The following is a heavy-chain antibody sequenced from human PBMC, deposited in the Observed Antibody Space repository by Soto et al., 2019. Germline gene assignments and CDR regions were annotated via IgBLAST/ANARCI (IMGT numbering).Heavy chain of an antibody. J-gene: IGHJ6*02. D-gene: IGHD3-3*01. Sequence: GGSLRLSCAASGFTFSSYAMSCVRQAPGKGLEWVSAISGSGGSTYYADSVKGRFTISRDNSKNTLYLQMNSPRAEDTAVYYCAKRVYYDFWSGPIPPPNYYYYGMDVWGQGTTVTVSS. CDR1: GFTFSSYA. CDR2: ISGSGGST. CDR3: AKRVYYDFWSGPIPPPNYYYYGMDV. V-gene: IGHV3-23*01.